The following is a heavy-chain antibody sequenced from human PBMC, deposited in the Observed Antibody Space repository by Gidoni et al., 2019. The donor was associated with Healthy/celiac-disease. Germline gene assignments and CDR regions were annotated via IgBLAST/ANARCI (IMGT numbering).Heavy chain of an antibody. Sequence: EVQLLESGGGLVQPGGSLRLSCAASGFTFSSYAMSWVRQAPGKGLEWVSAISGSGGSTYDADSVKGRFTISRDNSKNTLYLQMNSLRAEDTAVYYCAKVPPTPDYYDSSGYGSVYFQHWGQGTLVTVSS. CDR1: GFTFSSYA. V-gene: IGHV3-23*01. CDR2: ISGSGGST. D-gene: IGHD3-22*01. CDR3: AKVPPTPDYYDSSGYGSVYFQH. J-gene: IGHJ1*01.